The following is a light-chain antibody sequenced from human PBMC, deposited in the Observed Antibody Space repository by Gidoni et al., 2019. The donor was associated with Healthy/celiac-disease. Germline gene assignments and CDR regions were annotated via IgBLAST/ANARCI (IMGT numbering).Light chain of an antibody. CDR3: QQLNSYPFT. V-gene: IGKV1-9*01. Sequence: DIQLTQSPSFLSASVGDRVTITRRGSQGISSYLAWYRQKPGKAPKLLSYAASTLRSGVPSRFSGSGSGTEFTLTISSLQPEDFATYYCQQLNSYPFTFGGGTKVEIK. J-gene: IGKJ4*01. CDR2: AAS. CDR1: QGISSY.